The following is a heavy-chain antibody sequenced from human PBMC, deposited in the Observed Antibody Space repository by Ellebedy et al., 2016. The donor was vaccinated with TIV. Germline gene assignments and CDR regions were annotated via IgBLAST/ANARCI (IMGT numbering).Heavy chain of an antibody. V-gene: IGHV4-39*01. CDR3: ARIDSWQPIDD. CDR1: GVSMSSGDYY. D-gene: IGHD3-9*01. Sequence: MPSETLSLTCTVSGVSMSSGDYYWAWIRQPPGKGLEYIGSVYYSGSPYYNPSFKSRVTLSADTSKNQFSLNLRTVTAADTAVYYCARIDSWQPIDDWGQGILVTISS. J-gene: IGHJ4*02. CDR2: VYYSGSP.